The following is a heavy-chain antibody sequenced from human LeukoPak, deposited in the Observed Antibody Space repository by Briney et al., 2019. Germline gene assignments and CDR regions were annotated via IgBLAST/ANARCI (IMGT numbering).Heavy chain of an antibody. Sequence: VASVKVSCKASGYTFTSYAMHWVRQAPGQRLEWMGWINAGNGNTKYSQKFQGRVTITRDTSASTAYMELSSLRSEDTAVYYCAREERSVTTSNYFDYWGQGTLVTVSS. V-gene: IGHV1-3*01. D-gene: IGHD4-17*01. J-gene: IGHJ4*02. CDR1: GYTFTSYA. CDR2: INAGNGNT. CDR3: AREERSVTTSNYFDY.